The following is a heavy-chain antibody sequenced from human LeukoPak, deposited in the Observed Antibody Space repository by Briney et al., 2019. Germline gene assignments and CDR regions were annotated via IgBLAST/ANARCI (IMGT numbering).Heavy chain of an antibody. CDR1: GFTFSSYW. V-gene: IGHV3-7*01. D-gene: IGHD3-10*01. CDR2: IKQDGSEK. CDR3: ARDPLWWLGEFSYYYYGMDV. Sequence: GGSLRLSCAASGFTFSSYWMSWVRQAPGKGLEWVANIKQDGSEKYYVDSVKGRFTISRDNAKNSLYLQMNSLRAEDTAVYYCARDPLWWLGEFSYYYYGMDVWGQGTTVTVSS. J-gene: IGHJ6*02.